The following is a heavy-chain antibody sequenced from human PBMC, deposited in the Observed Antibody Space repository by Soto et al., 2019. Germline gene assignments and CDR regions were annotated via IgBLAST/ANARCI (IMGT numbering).Heavy chain of an antibody. D-gene: IGHD3-10*01. CDR1: GFTFSNYA. V-gene: IGHV3-23*01. Sequence: QPGGSLRLSCATSGFTFSNYAMSWVRQAPGKGLEWVSGISLSGSSAYYADSVKGRFTISRDNSRNTLYLQMNSLGAEDTAVYYCAKDSSHYTSHWYGDFDYWGQGTQVTVSS. CDR2: ISLSGSSA. CDR3: AKDSSHYTSHWYGDFDY. J-gene: IGHJ4*02.